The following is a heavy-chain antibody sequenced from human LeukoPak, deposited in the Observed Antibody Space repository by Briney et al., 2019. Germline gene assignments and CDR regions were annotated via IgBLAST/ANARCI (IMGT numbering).Heavy chain of an antibody. CDR3: AKDLLRWSFDY. J-gene: IGHJ4*02. D-gene: IGHD4-23*01. CDR2: ISSSGGKT. Sequence: GGSLRLSCAASGFTFSSYGMSWVRQAPGKGLEWVSTISSSGGKTYYADSVKGRFTISRDYSENTLYLQMHSLRAEDTALYYCAKDLLRWSFDYWGQGTLVTVSS. V-gene: IGHV3-23*01. CDR1: GFTFSSYG.